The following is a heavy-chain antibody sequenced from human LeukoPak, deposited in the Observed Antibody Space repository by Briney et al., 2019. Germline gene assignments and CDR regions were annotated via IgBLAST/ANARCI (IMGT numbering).Heavy chain of an antibody. Sequence: EGSLRLSCAASGFTFSSYAMHWVRQAPGKGLEYVSAISSNGGSTYYANSVKGRFTISRDNSKNTLYLQMGSLRAEDMAVYYCARDVRGYSYGSYYYYYYYMDVWGKGTTVTVSS. V-gene: IGHV3-64*01. CDR2: ISSNGGST. CDR3: ARDVRGYSYGSYYYYYYYMDV. CDR1: GFTFSSYA. J-gene: IGHJ6*03. D-gene: IGHD5-18*01.